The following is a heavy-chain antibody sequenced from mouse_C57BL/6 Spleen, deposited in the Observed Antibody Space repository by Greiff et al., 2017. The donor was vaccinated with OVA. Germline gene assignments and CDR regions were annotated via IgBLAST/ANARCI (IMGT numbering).Heavy chain of an antibody. CDR2: IHPNSGST. D-gene: IGHD1-1*01. V-gene: IGHV1-64*01. J-gene: IGHJ4*01. CDR1: GYTFTSYW. Sequence: QVQLQQPGAELVKPGASVKLSCKASGYTFTSYWMHWVKQRPGQGLEWIGMIHPNSGSTNYNEKFKSNATLTVDKSYSTAYMQLSSLTSEDSAVYYCARGGYYDYAMDYWGQGTSVTVSS. CDR3: ARGGYYDYAMDY.